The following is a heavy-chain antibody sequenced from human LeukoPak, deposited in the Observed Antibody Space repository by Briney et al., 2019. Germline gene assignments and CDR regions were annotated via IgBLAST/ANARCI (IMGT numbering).Heavy chain of an antibody. CDR3: ARERQDTIPHSGAFDI. CDR1: GFPFSSYF. Sequence: GRPLSLPSEASGFPFSSYFMHGARQAPGQGREWGAVIASAGSEALSVKSVTGGFSLSRDNSKNTLYLQINSLRAEDTAVYYCARERQDTIPHSGAFDIWGQGTMVTVSS. D-gene: IGHD2-21*01. J-gene: IGHJ3*02. V-gene: IGHV3-30-3*01. CDR2: IASAGSEA.